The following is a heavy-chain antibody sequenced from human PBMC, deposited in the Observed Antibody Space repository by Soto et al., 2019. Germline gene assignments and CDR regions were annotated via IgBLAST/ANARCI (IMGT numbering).Heavy chain of an antibody. Sequence: SETLSLSCTVSGGTIRIYYWSWIRQPPGKGLEWIGYIYYSGSTNYNPTLKSRVTISADTSKNQFSLKLSSVSAADTAVYYCAREEGASGYWGQGTLVTVSS. D-gene: IGHD1-26*01. CDR3: AREEGASGY. CDR2: IYYSGST. J-gene: IGHJ4*02. CDR1: GGTIRIYY. V-gene: IGHV4-59*01.